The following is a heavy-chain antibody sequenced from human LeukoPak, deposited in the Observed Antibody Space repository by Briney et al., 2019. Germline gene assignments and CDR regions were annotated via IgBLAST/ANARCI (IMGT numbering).Heavy chain of an antibody. J-gene: IGHJ3*02. CDR1: GYTFTSYG. Sequence: ASVKVSCKASGYTFTSYGISWVRQAPGQGLEWMGWISAYNGDTNYAQKLQGRVTMTTDTSTSTAYMELRSLRSDDTAVYYCARDGSGVAASAFDIWGQGTMVTVSS. CDR3: ARDGSGVAASAFDI. V-gene: IGHV1-18*01. CDR2: ISAYNGDT. D-gene: IGHD2-15*01.